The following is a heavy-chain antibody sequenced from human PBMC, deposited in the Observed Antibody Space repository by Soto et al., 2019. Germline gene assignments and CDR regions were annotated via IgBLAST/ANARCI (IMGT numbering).Heavy chain of an antibody. V-gene: IGHV4-31*03. CDR3: ARVGISSSDAFDI. J-gene: IGHJ3*02. CDR1: GGSISSGGYY. D-gene: IGHD6-6*01. Sequence: SETLSLTCSVSGGSISSGGYYWSWIRQLPGKDLEWIGYIYHSGNTYYNSSLKSRLTISVDTSKNQFSLKLTSVTAADTAVYYCARVGISSSDAFDIWGQGTRGTVSS. CDR2: IYHSGNT.